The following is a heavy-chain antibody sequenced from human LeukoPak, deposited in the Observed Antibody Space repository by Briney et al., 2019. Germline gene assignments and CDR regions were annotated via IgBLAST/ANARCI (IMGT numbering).Heavy chain of an antibody. CDR3: ARRGGGGGIPLDY. D-gene: IGHD4-23*01. CDR2: IYYSGST. J-gene: IGHJ4*02. Sequence: SETLSLTCTVSGSSVSNHYWSWIRQPPGQGLEWIGYIYYSGSTSYNPSLKSRLSISVDTSKNQFALNLRSVTAADTAVYYCARRGGGGGIPLDYWGQGTLVTVSS. CDR1: GSSVSNHY. V-gene: IGHV4-59*08.